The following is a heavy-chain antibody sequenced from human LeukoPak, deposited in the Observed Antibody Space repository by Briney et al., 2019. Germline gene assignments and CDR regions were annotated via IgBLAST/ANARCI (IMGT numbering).Heavy chain of an antibody. CDR1: GFTFSSYA. J-gene: IGHJ4*02. D-gene: IGHD4/OR15-4a*01. Sequence: GGSPRLSCAASGFTFSSYAMSWVRQAPGKGLERVSAISGSGGSTYYADSVKGRFTISRDNSKNTLYLQMNSLRAEDTAVYYCAKDHDTYGGLTTSDYWGQGTLVTVSS. CDR3: AKDHDTYGGLTTSDY. CDR2: ISGSGGST. V-gene: IGHV3-23*01.